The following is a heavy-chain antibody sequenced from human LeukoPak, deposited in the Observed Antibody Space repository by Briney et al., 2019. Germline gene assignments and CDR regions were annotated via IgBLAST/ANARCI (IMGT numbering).Heavy chain of an antibody. J-gene: IGHJ5*02. CDR1: GFTFSSYW. D-gene: IGHD6-13*01. CDR2: IKQDGSEK. Sequence: PGGSLRLSCAASGFTFSSYWMSWVRQAPGKGLEWVANIKQDGSEKYYVDSVKGRFTISRDNAENSLYLQMNSLRAEDTAVYYCATEQQLSWFDPWGQGTLVTVSS. CDR3: ATEQQLSWFDP. V-gene: IGHV3-7*04.